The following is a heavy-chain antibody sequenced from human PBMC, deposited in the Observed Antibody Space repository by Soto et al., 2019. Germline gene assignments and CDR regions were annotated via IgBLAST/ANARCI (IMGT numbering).Heavy chain of an antibody. V-gene: IGHV3-72*01. Sequence: EVQLVESGGGLVQPGGPLRLSCAASGFTFSDHYMDWVRQAPGKGLEWVGRVRNKANSYTTQYAASVKGRFTISRDDSKNSLYLQMNSLKTEDTALYYCCRTRGYSQGWDFDFWGQGTLVTVSS. CDR3: CRTRGYSQGWDFDF. D-gene: IGHD5-12*01. CDR1: GFTFSDHY. CDR2: VRNKANSYTT. J-gene: IGHJ4*02.